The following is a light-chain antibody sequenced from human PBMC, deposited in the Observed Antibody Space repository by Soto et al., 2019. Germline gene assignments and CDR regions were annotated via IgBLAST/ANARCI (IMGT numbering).Light chain of an antibody. J-gene: IGKJ1*01. Sequence: DIQMTQSPSTLSASIGDRVTITCRASQSISSWLAWYQQKPGKAPKLLIYDASSFESGVPSRFSGSGSGTEFTLTISSLQPDDFATYYCQQYNSYPWTFGQGTKVEI. CDR1: QSISSW. V-gene: IGKV1-5*01. CDR2: DAS. CDR3: QQYNSYPWT.